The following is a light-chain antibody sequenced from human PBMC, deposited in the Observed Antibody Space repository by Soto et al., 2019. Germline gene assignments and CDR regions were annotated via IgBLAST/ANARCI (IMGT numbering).Light chain of an antibody. CDR3: SSWTGNNFVV. Sequence: QSALTQPPSASGSPGQSVTISCTGTSINVGAYNYVSWYQQHPGKAPKLMIYEVTKRPSGVPDRVSGSKSGSTASLTVSGLQAEDEADYYCSSWTGNNFVVFGGGTKLTVL. V-gene: IGLV2-8*01. J-gene: IGLJ2*01. CDR2: EVT. CDR1: SINVGAYNY.